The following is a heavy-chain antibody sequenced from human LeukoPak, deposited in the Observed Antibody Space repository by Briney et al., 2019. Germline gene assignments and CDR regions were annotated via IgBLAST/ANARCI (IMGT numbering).Heavy chain of an antibody. CDR1: GFTFSSYA. D-gene: IGHD6-19*01. J-gene: IGHJ4*02. CDR3: ARDLLSGWSSYYFDY. Sequence: PGGSLRLSCAASGFTFSSYAMHWVRQAPGKGLEWVAVISYDGSNKYYADSVKGRFTISRDDSKNTLCLQMNSLRAEDTAVYYCARDLLSGWSSYYFDYWGQGTLVTVSS. CDR2: ISYDGSNK. V-gene: IGHV3-30*04.